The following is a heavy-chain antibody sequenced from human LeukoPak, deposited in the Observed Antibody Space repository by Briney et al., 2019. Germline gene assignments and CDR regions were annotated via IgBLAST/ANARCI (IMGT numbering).Heavy chain of an antibody. CDR2: ISYDGSNK. J-gene: IGHJ5*02. CDR1: GFTFSSYG. Sequence: PGGSLRLSCAASGFTFSSYGMHWVRQAPGKGLEWVAVISYDGSNKYYADSVKGRFTISRDNSKNTLYLQMNSLRAEDTAVYYCARAARDYVWGSYHEPPPPRFDPWGQGTLVTVSS. D-gene: IGHD3-16*02. CDR3: ARAARDYVWGSYHEPPPPRFDP. V-gene: IGHV3-30*03.